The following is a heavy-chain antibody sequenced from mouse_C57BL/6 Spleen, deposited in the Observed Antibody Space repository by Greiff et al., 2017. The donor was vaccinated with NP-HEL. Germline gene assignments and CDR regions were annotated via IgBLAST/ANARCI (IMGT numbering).Heavy chain of an antibody. CDR1: GYTFTSYW. V-gene: IGHV1-50*01. J-gene: IGHJ3*01. Sequence: QVQLQQPGAELVKPGASVKLSCKASGYTFTSYWMQWVKQRPGQGLEWIGEIDPSDSYTNYNQKFKGKATLTVDTSSSTAYMQLSSLTSEDSAVYYCARDRDWFAYWGQGTLVTVSA. CDR2: IDPSDSYT. CDR3: ARDRDWFAY.